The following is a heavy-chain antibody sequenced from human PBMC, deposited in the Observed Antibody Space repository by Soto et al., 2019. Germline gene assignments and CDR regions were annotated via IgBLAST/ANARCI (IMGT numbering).Heavy chain of an antibody. V-gene: IGHV3-30-3*01. CDR2: ISYDGSNK. CDR1: GFTFSSYA. CDR3: ARDRELVGIVSGGYFDL. Sequence: QVQLVESGGGVVQPGRSLRLSCAASGFTFSSYAMHWVRQAPGKGLEWVAVISYDGSNKYYADSVKGRFTISRDNSKNTLYLQMNSLRAEDTAVYYCARDRELVGIVSGGYFDLWGRSTLVTVSS. J-gene: IGHJ2*01. D-gene: IGHD2-8*02.